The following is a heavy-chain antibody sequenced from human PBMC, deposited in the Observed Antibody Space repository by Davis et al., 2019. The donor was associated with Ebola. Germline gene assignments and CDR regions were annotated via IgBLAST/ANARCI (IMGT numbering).Heavy chain of an antibody. CDR2: VYYSGST. CDR3: AREIIEGTTLNWLDP. J-gene: IGHJ5*02. D-gene: IGHD2/OR15-2a*01. Sequence: SETLSLTCTVSGGSVSSSTYYWSWVRQPPGKGLEWIGYVYYSGSTNYNPSLKSRVTISVDTSKNQFSLMLTSVTAADTAVYYCAREIIEGTTLNWLDPWGQGTLVTVSS. V-gene: IGHV4-61*01. CDR1: GGSVSSSTYY.